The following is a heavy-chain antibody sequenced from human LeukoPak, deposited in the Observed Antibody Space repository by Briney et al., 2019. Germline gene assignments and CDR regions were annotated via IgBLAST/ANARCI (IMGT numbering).Heavy chain of an antibody. J-gene: IGHJ4*02. V-gene: IGHV3-30*02. CDR1: RFTFSIYG. CDR2: IHHDGSDI. CDR3: AKVCSTNRYRSDF. Sequence: PGGSLRLSCAASRFTFSIYGMHWVRQAPDKGLERVAFIHHDGSDIYYADSVKGRFTISRDNSKNTLYLQMNSLRTEDTAIYYCAKVCSTNRYRSDFWGQGTLVTVSS. D-gene: IGHD2-2*01.